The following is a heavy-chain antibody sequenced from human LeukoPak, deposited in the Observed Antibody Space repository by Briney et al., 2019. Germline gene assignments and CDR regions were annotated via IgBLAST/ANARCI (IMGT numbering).Heavy chain of an antibody. V-gene: IGHV4-59*01. D-gene: IGHD2-2*01. J-gene: IGHJ6*02. CDR2: IHYSGST. CDR1: GGSISSYY. Sequence: SETLSLTCTVSGGSISSYYWSWIRQPPGKGLEWIGYIHYSGSTNYNPSLKSRVTISVDTSKNQFSLKLSSVTAADTAVYYCARATRDQLLWNYYGMDVWGQGTTVTVSS. CDR3: ARATRDQLLWNYYGMDV.